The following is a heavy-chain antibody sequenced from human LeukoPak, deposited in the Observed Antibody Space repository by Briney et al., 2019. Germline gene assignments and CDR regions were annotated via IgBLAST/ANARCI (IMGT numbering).Heavy chain of an antibody. CDR3: ARAPIWGGMVTYYYMDV. D-gene: IGHD3-16*01. CDR2: MNPNSGNT. J-gene: IGHJ6*03. V-gene: IGHV1-8*01. CDR1: GYTFTNYD. Sequence: ASVKVSCKASGYTFTNYDINWVRQATGQGLGWMGWMNPNSGNTGYAQKFQGRVTVTMNTSISTAYMELSSLRSEDTAVYYCARAPIWGGMVTYYYMDVWGIGTTVTISS.